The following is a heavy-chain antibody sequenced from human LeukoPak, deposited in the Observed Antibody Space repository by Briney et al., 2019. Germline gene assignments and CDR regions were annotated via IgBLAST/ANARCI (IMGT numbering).Heavy chain of an antibody. CDR2: IYYSGST. Sequence: SETLSLTCTVSGGSISSYYWSWIRQPPGKGLEWIGYIYYSGSTNYNPFLKSRVTISVDTSKNQFSLKLSSVTAADTAVYYCARGQYYDFWSGYYNAPVYYMDVWGKGTTVTVSS. D-gene: IGHD3-3*01. CDR3: ARGQYYDFWSGYYNAPVYYMDV. CDR1: GGSISSYY. V-gene: IGHV4-59*01. J-gene: IGHJ6*03.